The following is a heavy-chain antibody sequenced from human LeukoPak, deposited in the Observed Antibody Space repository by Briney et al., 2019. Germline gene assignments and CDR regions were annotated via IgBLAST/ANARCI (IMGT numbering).Heavy chain of an antibody. J-gene: IGHJ6*02. CDR3: ARDIVVVPAAITILNYYYGMDV. CDR1: GYTFTGYY. Sequence: ASVTVSCKASGYTFTGYYMHWVRQAPGQGLEWMGWINPNSGGTNYAQKFQGRVTMTRDTSISTAYMELSRLRSDDTAVYYCARDIVVVPAAITILNYYYGMDVWGQGTTVTVSS. D-gene: IGHD2-2*02. V-gene: IGHV1-2*02. CDR2: INPNSGGT.